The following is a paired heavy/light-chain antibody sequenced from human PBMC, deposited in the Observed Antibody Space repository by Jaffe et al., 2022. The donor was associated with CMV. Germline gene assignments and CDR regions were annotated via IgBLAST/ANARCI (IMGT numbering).Light chain of an antibody. V-gene: IGKV3-11*01. J-gene: IGKJ5*01. CDR3: QQRSNWPIT. CDR1: QSVSSY. Sequence: EIVLTQSPATLSLSPGERATLSCRASQSVSSYLAWYQHKPGQAPRLLIYDASIRATGIPARFSGSGSGTDFTLTISSLEPEDFAVYYCQQRSNWPITFGQGTRLEIK. CDR2: DAS.
Heavy chain of an antibody. Sequence: EVQLVESGGGLVQPGGSLRLSCAASGFTFSSYAMSWVRQAPGKGLEWVSGISGSGGSTYYADSVKGRFTISRDNSKNTLYLQMNSLRAEDTAVYYCAKVHIVVVTAIFPSAFDIWGQGTRVTVSS. D-gene: IGHD2-21*02. CDR3: AKVHIVVVTAIFPSAFDI. CDR1: GFTFSSYA. J-gene: IGHJ3*02. CDR2: ISGSGGST. V-gene: IGHV3-23*04.